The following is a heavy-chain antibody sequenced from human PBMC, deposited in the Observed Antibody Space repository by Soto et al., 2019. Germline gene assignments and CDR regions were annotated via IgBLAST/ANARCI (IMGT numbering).Heavy chain of an antibody. J-gene: IGHJ6*02. V-gene: IGHV3-74*01. D-gene: IGHD6-19*01. CDR1: GFTFSSYW. CDR3: ARDQILAVAGTRYYYYGMDV. CDR2: INSDGSST. Sequence: GGSLRLSCAASGFTFSSYWMHWVRQAPGKGLVWVSRINSDGSSTSYADSVKGRFTISRDNAKNTLYLQMNSLRAEDTAVYYCARDQILAVAGTRYYYYGMDVWGQGTTVTVSS.